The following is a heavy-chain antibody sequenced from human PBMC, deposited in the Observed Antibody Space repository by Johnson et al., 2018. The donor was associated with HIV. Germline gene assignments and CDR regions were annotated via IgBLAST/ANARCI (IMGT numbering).Heavy chain of an antibody. Sequence: VQLVESGGGVVQPGGSLRLSCAASGFTFSIYDIHWVRQAPGKGLEWVTNIKQDGSEKYYVDSVKGRFTISRDNSKNTLYLQMNSLRAGDTAVYYCSRLPTGYSRDGFDIWGQGTMVTVSS. CDR1: GFTFSIYD. D-gene: IGHD5-18*01. CDR3: SRLPTGYSRDGFDI. CDR2: IKQDGSEK. V-gene: IGHV3-7*01. J-gene: IGHJ3*02.